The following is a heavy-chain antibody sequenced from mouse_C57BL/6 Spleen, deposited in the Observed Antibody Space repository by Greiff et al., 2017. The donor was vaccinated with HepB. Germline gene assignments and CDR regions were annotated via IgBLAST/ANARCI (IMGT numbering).Heavy chain of an antibody. J-gene: IGHJ1*03. D-gene: IGHD2-3*01. CDR3: VRDGGYYPYWYFDV. Sequence: DVMLVESGGGLVQPKGSLKLSCAASGFTFNTYAMHWVRQAPGKGLEWVARIRSKSSNNATYYADSVKDRFTISRDDSQSMLYLQMNNLKTEDTAMYYCVRDGGYYPYWYFDVWGTGTTVTVSS. CDR1: GFTFNTYA. V-gene: IGHV10-3*01. CDR2: IRSKSSNNAT.